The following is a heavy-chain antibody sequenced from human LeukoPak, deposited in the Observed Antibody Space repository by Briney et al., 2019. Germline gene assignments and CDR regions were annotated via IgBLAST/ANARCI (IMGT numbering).Heavy chain of an antibody. V-gene: IGHV4-39*01. Sequence: SETLSLTCTVSGGSISSSSYYWGWIRQPPGKGLEWIGSIYYSGSTYYNPSLKSRVTISVDTSKNQFSLKLSSVTAADTAVYYCARQKLSARVDYWGQGTLVTVSS. J-gene: IGHJ4*02. CDR3: ARQKLSARVDY. CDR2: IYYSGST. D-gene: IGHD1-7*01. CDR1: GGSISSSSYY.